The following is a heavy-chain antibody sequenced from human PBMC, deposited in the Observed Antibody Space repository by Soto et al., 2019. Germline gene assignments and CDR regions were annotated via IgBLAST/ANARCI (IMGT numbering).Heavy chain of an antibody. Sequence: QPVGSLRLSCAASGFTFSSYAMHWVRQAPGKGLEWVAVISYDGSNKYYADSVKGRFTISRDNSKNTLYLQMNSLRAEDTAVYCCARGYYDSSGYHDYWGQGTLVTVSS. CDR2: ISYDGSNK. D-gene: IGHD3-22*01. CDR3: ARGYYDSSGYHDY. J-gene: IGHJ4*02. V-gene: IGHV3-30-3*01. CDR1: GFTFSSYA.